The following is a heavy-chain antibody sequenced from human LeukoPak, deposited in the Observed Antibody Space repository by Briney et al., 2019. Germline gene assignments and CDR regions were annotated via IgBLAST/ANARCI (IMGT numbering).Heavy chain of an antibody. CDR1: GFTFSSYA. J-gene: IGHJ4*02. CDR3: ATHVLLWFGELFPFDY. CDR2: ISGSGGST. V-gene: IGHV3-23*01. D-gene: IGHD3-10*01. Sequence: GGSLRLSCAASGFTFSSYAMSWVRQAPGKGLEWVSAISGSGGSTYYADSVKGRFTISSDNSKNTLYLQMNSLRAEDTAVYYCATHVLLWFGELFPFDYWGQGTLVTVSS.